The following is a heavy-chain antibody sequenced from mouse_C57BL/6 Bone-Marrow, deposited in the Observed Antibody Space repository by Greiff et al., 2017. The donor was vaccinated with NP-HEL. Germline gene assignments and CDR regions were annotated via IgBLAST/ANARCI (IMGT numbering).Heavy chain of an antibody. CDR2: LYPGSGST. CDR3: AVYYYGSPMGAMDY. V-gene: IGHV1-55*01. CDR1: GYTFTSYW. Sequence: QVQLQQPGAELVKPGASVKMSCKASGYTFTSYWITWVKQRPGQGLEWIGDLYPGSGSTNYNEKFKSKATLTVDTSSSTAYMQLSSLTSEDSAVYYCAVYYYGSPMGAMDYWGQGTSVTVSS. J-gene: IGHJ4*01. D-gene: IGHD1-1*01.